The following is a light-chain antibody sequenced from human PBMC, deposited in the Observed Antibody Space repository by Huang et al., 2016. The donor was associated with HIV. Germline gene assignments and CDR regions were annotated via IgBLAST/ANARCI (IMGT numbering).Light chain of an antibody. CDR2: KAS. CDR3: QQYNSYSWM. V-gene: IGKV1-5*03. J-gene: IGKJ1*01. CDR1: QSTSGY. Sequence: DIQMTQSPSTLSASVGDRVTITCRASQSTSGYLAWYQQKPGKAPKLRIYKASTLESGVPSRFSGSGSGTEFILTISNLQPDDFATYYCQQYNSYSWMFGQGTKVEIK.